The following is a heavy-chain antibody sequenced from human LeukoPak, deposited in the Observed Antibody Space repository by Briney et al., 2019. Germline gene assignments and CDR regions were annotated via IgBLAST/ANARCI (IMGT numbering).Heavy chain of an antibody. D-gene: IGHD1-26*01. V-gene: IGHV4-59*08. CDR2: IYYSGSF. Sequence: KPSETLSLTCTVSGGSISSYYWSWIRQPPGKGLEWIGYIYYSGSFNYNPSLKSRVTISVDTSKNQFSLKLRSVTAADTAVYYCARYSGSYSGFDYWGQGTLVTVSS. CDR3: ARYSGSYSGFDY. CDR1: GGSISSYY. J-gene: IGHJ4*02.